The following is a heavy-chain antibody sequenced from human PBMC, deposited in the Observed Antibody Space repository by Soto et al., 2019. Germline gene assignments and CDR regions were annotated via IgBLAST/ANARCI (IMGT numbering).Heavy chain of an antibody. CDR1: GGSVSIGSYY. CDR2: IYYSGST. J-gene: IGHJ4*02. CDR3: AREGNLGRWIQPLDS. Sequence: SDTLSLTCTVSGGSVSIGSYYWSWILQPPGKGLEWIGYIYYSGSTNYNPSLKSRVTISVDTSKNQFSLKLSSVTAADTAVYFCAREGNLGRWIQPLDSWGQGTLVTVSS. D-gene: IGHD2-2*03. V-gene: IGHV4-61*01.